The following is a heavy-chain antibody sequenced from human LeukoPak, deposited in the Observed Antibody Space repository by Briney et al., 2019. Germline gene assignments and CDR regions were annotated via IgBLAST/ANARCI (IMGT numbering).Heavy chain of an antibody. CDR2: IYYSGST. D-gene: IGHD5-18*01. V-gene: IGHV4-59*01. CDR1: GGSISSYY. Sequence: PSETLSLTCTVSGGSISSYYWSWIRQPPGKGLEWIGYIYYSGSTNYNPSLKSRVTISVDTSKNQISLKLSSVTAADTAVYYCARGVRAYGYPAFCEYWGQGTLVTVSS. J-gene: IGHJ4*02. CDR3: ARGVRAYGYPAFCEY.